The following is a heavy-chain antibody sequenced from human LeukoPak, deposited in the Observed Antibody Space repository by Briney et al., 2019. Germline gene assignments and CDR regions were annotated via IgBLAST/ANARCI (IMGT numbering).Heavy chain of an antibody. D-gene: IGHD6-13*01. CDR3: ARGVAAALRY. Sequence: GGSLRLSCAASGFTFSSYFMNWVRQAPGKGLEWVSAISSTSSYIYYADSVKGRFTISRDNAKNSLYLQMNSLRAEDTAAYYCARGVAAALRYWGQGTLVTVSS. J-gene: IGHJ4*02. V-gene: IGHV3-21*01. CDR2: ISSTSSYI. CDR1: GFTFSSYF.